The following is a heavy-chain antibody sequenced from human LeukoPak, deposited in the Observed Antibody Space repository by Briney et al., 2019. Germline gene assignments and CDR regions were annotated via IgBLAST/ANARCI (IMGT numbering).Heavy chain of an antibody. D-gene: IGHD6-13*01. Sequence: SETLSLTCAVYGGSFSGYYWSWIRQPPGKGLEWIGEINHSGSTNYNPSLKSRVTISVDTSKNQFSLKLRSVTAADTAVYYCASGIAATVDYWGQGTLVTVSS. V-gene: IGHV4-34*01. CDR1: GGSFSGYY. CDR3: ASGIAATVDY. CDR2: INHSGST. J-gene: IGHJ4*02.